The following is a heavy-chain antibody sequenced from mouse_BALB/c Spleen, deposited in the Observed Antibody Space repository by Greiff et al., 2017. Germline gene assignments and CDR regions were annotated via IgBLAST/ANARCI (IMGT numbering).Heavy chain of an antibody. Sequence: EVKLMESGGGLVQPGGSLKLSCAASGFTFSSYTMSWVRQTPEKRLEWVAYISNGGGSTYYPDTVKGRFTISRDNAKNPLYLQMSSLKSEDTAMYYCGRQDSSGYVFFAYWGQRTLVTVSA. CDR3: GRQDSSGYVFFAY. CDR2: ISNGGGST. J-gene: IGHJ3*01. CDR1: GFTFSSYT. V-gene: IGHV5-12-2*01. D-gene: IGHD3-2*01.